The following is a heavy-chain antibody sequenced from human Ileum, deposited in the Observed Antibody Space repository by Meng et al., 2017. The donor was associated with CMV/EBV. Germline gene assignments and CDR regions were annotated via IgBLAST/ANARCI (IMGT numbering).Heavy chain of an antibody. J-gene: IGHJ5*02. CDR2: IYSSGII. CDR3: ARLQAWDWFDP. V-gene: IGHV4-4*07. CDR1: GGSINSFY. D-gene: IGHD4-11*01. Sequence: QGQLQGPGPGLVKPSETLSLTCSVSGGSINSFYWSWIRQPAGKGLEWIGRIYSSGIINYNPSLKSRVTVSVDTSKNQFSLKVNSVTAADTAVYYCARLQAWDWFDPWGQGTLVTVSS.